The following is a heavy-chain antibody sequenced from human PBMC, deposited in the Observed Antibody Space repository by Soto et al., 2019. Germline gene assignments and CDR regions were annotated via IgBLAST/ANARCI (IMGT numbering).Heavy chain of an antibody. CDR1: GVTFSGSA. J-gene: IGHJ5*02. V-gene: IGHV3-73*01. CDR3: TRRGGYAGWFDP. CDR2: IRSKANSYAT. Sequence: GSLRLSCATPGVTFSGSAMPWVRPASGKGLEWVGRIRSKANSYATAYAASVKGRFTISRDDSKNTAYLQMNSLKTEDTAVYYCTRRGGYAGWFDPWGQGTLVTVSS. D-gene: IGHD2-8*01.